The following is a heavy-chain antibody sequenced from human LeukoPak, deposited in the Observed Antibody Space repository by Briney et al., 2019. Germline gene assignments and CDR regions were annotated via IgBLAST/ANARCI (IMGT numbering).Heavy chain of an antibody. V-gene: IGHV1-46*01. J-gene: IGHJ5*02. D-gene: IGHD2-2*01. Sequence: ASVKVSCKASGYTFTSYYMHWVRQAPGQGLEWMGIINPSGGSTSYAQKFQGRVTMTRDTSTSTVYVELSSLRSEDTAVYYCAREGVVVVPAANNWFDPWGQGALVTVSS. CDR1: GYTFTSYY. CDR2: INPSGGST. CDR3: AREGVVVVPAANNWFDP.